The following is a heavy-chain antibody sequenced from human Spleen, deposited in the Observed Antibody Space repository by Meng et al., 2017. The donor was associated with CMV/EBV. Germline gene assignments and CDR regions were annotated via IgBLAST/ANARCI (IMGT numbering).Heavy chain of an antibody. J-gene: IGHJ3*02. Sequence: ASVKVSCKASGYTFTDYGISWVRQAPGQGLEWLGWISAYTGNTKSAQKFQGRVTMTTDTSTNTAYMELRSLRSDDTAVYYCARVGDYDFWNNYARGAFDIWGQGTMVTVSS. V-gene: IGHV1-18*04. CDR1: GYTFTDYG. CDR2: ISAYTGNT. CDR3: ARVGDYDFWNNYARGAFDI. D-gene: IGHD3-3*01.